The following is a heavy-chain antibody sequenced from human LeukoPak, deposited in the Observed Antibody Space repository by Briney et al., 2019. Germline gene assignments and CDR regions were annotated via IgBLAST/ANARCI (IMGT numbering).Heavy chain of an antibody. Sequence: SQTLSLTCTVSSGSISSGDYYWSWIRQPPGKGLEWIGYIYYSGSTYYNPSLKSRVTISVDTSKNQFSLKLSSVTAADTAVYYCARYYYYDSSGYYYSAFDIWGQGTMVTVSS. CDR1: SGSISSGDYY. CDR2: IYYSGST. V-gene: IGHV4-30-4*01. CDR3: ARYYYYDSSGYYYSAFDI. D-gene: IGHD3-22*01. J-gene: IGHJ3*02.